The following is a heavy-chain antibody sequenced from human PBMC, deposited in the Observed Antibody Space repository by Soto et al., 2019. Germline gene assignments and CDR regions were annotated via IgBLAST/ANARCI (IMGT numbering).Heavy chain of an antibody. CDR3: ARDHPHSYGVYYFDY. J-gene: IGHJ4*02. CDR1: GGPISNYY. D-gene: IGHD5-18*01. V-gene: IGHV4-59*01. CDR2: IYSSGST. Sequence: SETLSLTCTVPGGPISNYYWNWIRQSPGKGLEWIGYIYSSGSTHYNPSLQNRVTISIDTSKNQVSLKVNSVTAADTAVYYCARDHPHSYGVYYFDYWGQGTPVTVSS.